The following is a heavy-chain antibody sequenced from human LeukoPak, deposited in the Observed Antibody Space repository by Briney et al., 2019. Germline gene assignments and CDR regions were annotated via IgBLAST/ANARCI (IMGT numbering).Heavy chain of an antibody. J-gene: IGHJ4*02. CDR2: IYHSGST. Sequence: PSETLSLTCTVSGGSISSGGYYWGWIRQHPGKGLEWIGYIYHSGSTYYNPSLKSRVTISVDRSKNQFSLRLSSVTAADTAVYYCARVAERYCSGGSCYPDYWGQGTLVTVSS. CDR3: ARVAERYCSGGSCYPDY. V-gene: IGHV4-30-2*01. CDR1: GGSISSGGYY. D-gene: IGHD2-15*01.